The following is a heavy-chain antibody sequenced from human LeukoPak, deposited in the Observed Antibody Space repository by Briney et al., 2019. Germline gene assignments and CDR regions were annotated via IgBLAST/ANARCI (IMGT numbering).Heavy chain of an antibody. D-gene: IGHD2-2*01. CDR3: ARDYCSSFSCQDY. V-gene: IGHV3-33*01. Sequence: SGRSLRLSCAASGFPFSSYGMHWVRQAPGKGLEWVAIIWYDGSNQYYADSVKGRFTISRDNSKNTLYLQMNSLRAEDTAVYYCARDYCSSFSCQDYWGQGTLVIVSS. CDR2: IWYDGSNQ. J-gene: IGHJ4*02. CDR1: GFPFSSYG.